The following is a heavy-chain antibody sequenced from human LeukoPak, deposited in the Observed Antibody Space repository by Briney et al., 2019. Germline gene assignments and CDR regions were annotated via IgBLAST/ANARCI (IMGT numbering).Heavy chain of an antibody. CDR3: VKSSGSSWYMFDY. J-gene: IGHJ4*02. Sequence: AGGSLRLSCSASGFTFSRYAMHWVRQAPGKGLEYLSGVTSNGGSTYYVDSVKGRFTISRDNSKNTLYLQMSTLRAEDTAVYYCVKSSGSSWYMFDYWGQGTLVTVSS. CDR1: GFTFSRYA. CDR2: VTSNGGST. V-gene: IGHV3-64D*09. D-gene: IGHD6-13*01.